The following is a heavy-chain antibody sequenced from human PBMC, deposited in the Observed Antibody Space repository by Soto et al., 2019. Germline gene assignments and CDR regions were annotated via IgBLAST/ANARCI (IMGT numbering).Heavy chain of an antibody. V-gene: IGHV4-39*07. J-gene: IGHJ4*02. CDR1: GGSISSGDYY. CDR2: IYYSGST. D-gene: IGHD3-22*01. CDR3: ARVSFDYYYDSSGYYLQT. Sequence: SETLSLTCTVSGGSISSGDYYWSWIRQPPGKGLEWIGSIYYSGSTYYNPSLKSRVTISVDTSKKQFSLKLSSVTAADTAVYYCARVSFDYYYDSSGYYLQTWGQGALVTVSS.